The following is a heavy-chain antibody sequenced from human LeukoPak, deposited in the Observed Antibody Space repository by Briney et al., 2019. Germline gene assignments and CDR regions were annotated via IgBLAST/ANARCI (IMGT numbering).Heavy chain of an antibody. J-gene: IGHJ4*02. CDR2: INRDGSEE. CDR1: GFTFSNYW. Sequence: GGSLRLSCAASGFTFSNYWMTWVRQAPGKGLEWVAHINRDGSEEHYMDSAKARFTISRDNAKNSLSLQMNSLRAEDTAVYYCVRDGGVSGYDLFGYWGQGTLVTVSS. V-gene: IGHV3-7*01. CDR3: VRDGGVSGYDLFGY. D-gene: IGHD5-12*01.